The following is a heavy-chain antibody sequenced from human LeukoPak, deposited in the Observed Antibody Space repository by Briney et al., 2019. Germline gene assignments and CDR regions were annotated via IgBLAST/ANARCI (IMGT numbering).Heavy chain of an antibody. D-gene: IGHD5-12*01. V-gene: IGHV3-7*01. Sequence: GGSLRLSCAGSGFTFSTFWMTWVRQAPGKELEWVANIKQDGSVKNYVDSVKGRFTISRDNAKNSLYLQMNSLRGEDTAVYYCAKDFGGYDYLFAYWGQETRVTVPS. CDR2: IKQDGSVK. J-gene: IGHJ4*02. CDR1: GFTFSTFW. CDR3: AKDFGGYDYLFAY.